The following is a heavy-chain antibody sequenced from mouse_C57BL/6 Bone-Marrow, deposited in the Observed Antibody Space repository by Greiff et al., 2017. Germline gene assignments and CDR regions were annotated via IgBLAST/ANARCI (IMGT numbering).Heavy chain of an antibody. Sequence: EVQGVESGGGLVKPGGSLKLSCAASGFTFSDYGMHWVRQAPEKGLEWVAYISSGSSTIYYADTVKGRFAISRDNAKNTLFLQMTSLRSEDTAMYYCARGWDEAWLAYWGQGTLVTVSA. D-gene: IGHD4-1*01. V-gene: IGHV5-17*01. CDR1: GFTFSDYG. CDR2: ISSGSSTI. J-gene: IGHJ3*01. CDR3: ARGWDEAWLAY.